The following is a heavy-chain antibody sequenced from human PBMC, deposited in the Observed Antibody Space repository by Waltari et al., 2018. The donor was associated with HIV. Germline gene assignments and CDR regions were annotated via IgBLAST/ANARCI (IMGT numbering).Heavy chain of an antibody. J-gene: IGHJ3*01. CDR2: INPTDGRT. CDR3: ARVRCGGGGCQWAFDV. CDR1: GASFTSSS. Sequence: QVQLVQSGAEVKKPGAPVKISCKTSGASFTSSSIHWVRQAPGQGLVWMGIINPTDGRTTFSQHLLGRISMTRDTPRSTVYMELQSVQPDDTATYYCARVRCGGGGCQWAFDVWGQGTKVTVS. V-gene: IGHV1-46*04. D-gene: IGHD2-21*01.